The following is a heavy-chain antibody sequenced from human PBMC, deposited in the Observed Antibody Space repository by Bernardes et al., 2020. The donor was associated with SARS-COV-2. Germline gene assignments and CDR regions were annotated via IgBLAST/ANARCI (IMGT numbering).Heavy chain of an antibody. CDR3: AREPQQLVLPNYFDY. Sequence: ASVKVSCKASGYTFTGYYMHWVRQAPGQGLEWMGWINPNSGGTNYAQKFQGRVTMTRDTSISTAYMELSRLRSDDTAVYYCAREPQQLVLPNYFDYWGQGTLVTVSS. CDR2: INPNSGGT. CDR1: GYTFTGYY. D-gene: IGHD6-13*01. J-gene: IGHJ4*02. V-gene: IGHV1-2*02.